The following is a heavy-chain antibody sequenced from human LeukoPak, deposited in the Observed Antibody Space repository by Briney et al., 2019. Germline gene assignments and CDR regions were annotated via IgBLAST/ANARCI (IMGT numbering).Heavy chain of an antibody. CDR3: ARDFNYYYGMDV. Sequence: GGSLRLSCAASGFTFSSYGMNWVRQAPGKGLEWVSYISSSGSTIYYADSVKGRFTISRDNAKNSLYLQMNSLRAEDTAVYYCARDFNYYYGMDVWGQGTTVTVSS. J-gene: IGHJ6*02. V-gene: IGHV3-48*03. CDR2: ISSSGSTI. CDR1: GFTFSSYG.